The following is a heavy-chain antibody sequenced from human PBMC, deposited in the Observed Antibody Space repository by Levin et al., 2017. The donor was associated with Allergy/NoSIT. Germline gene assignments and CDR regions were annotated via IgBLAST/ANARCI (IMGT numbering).Heavy chain of an antibody. CDR1: GFTFSSYS. CDR2: ISSSSSYI. Sequence: GESLKISCAASGFTFSSYSMNWVRQAPGKGLEWVSSISSSSSYIYYADSVKGRFTISRDNAKNSLYLQMNSLRAEDTAVYYCATDIALSGYDLPHDAFDIWGQGTMVTVSS. D-gene: IGHD5-12*01. CDR3: ATDIALSGYDLPHDAFDI. V-gene: IGHV3-21*01. J-gene: IGHJ3*02.